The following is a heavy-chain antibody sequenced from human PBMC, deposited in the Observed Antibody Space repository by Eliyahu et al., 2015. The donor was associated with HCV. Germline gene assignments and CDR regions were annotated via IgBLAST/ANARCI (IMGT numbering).Heavy chain of an antibody. CDR2: INHGGIT. CDR1: GGSFSGYF. CDR3: ARGPPVIYHEGSGYYYFDS. D-gene: IGHD3-22*01. Sequence: QGQLQQWGAGLLKPSETLSLTCAVYGGSFSGYFWTWIRQPPETGLEWIGEINHGGITNYNPSLKSRVNISRDTSKNQFSLNLGSVTAADTAVYFCARGPPVIYHEGSGYYYFDSWGQGTLVTVSS. J-gene: IGHJ4*02. V-gene: IGHV4-34*01.